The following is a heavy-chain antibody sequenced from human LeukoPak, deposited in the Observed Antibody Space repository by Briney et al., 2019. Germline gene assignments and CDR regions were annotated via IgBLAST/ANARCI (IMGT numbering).Heavy chain of an antibody. CDR2: ISSSSSTI. D-gene: IGHD6-6*01. CDR1: GFTFSSYG. Sequence: PGGSLRLSCAASGFTFSSYGMTWVRQAPGKGLEWVSYISSSSSTIYYADSVKGRFTISRDNAKNSLYLQLNSLRAEDTAVYYCARGSSNIAARNNWSDPWGQGTLVTVSS. V-gene: IGHV3-48*01. J-gene: IGHJ5*02. CDR3: ARGSSNIAARNNWSDP.